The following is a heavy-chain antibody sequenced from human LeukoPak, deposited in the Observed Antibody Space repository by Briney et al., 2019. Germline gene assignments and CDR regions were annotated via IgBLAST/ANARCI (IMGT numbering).Heavy chain of an antibody. CDR3: XXXXXXVATTYYFDY. D-gene: IGHD5-12*01. Sequence: GGSLRLSCAASGFTFDDYAMHWVRQAPGKGLEWVSGISWNSGSIGYADSVKGRFTISRDNAKSSLYLQMNSLRAEDTALYYCXXXXXXVATTYYFDYWGQGTLVTVSS. CDR2: ISWNSGSI. CDR1: GFTFDDYA. V-gene: IGHV3-9*01. J-gene: IGHJ4*02.